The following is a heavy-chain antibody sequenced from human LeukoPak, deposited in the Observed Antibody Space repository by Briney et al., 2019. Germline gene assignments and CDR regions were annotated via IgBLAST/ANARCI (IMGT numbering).Heavy chain of an antibody. J-gene: IGHJ4*02. D-gene: IGHD6-19*01. CDR2: ITGSGHTT. V-gene: IGHV3-23*01. CDR3: ARVIRSSGWYVDF. CDR1: GFTFSSYA. Sequence: GGSLRLSCAASGFTFSSYAMSWVRQAPGKGLEWVSGITGSGHTTYYADSVKGRFTISRDNSKNTLYLQMNSLKAEDTAVYFCARVIRSSGWYVDFWGQGTLVTVSS.